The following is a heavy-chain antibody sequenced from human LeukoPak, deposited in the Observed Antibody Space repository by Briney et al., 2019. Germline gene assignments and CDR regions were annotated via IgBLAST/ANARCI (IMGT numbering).Heavy chain of an antibody. D-gene: IGHD6-13*01. Sequence: PSETLSLTCTVSGGSISSGSYYWSWIRQPAGKGLEWIGRIYTSGSTNYNPSLKSRVTISVDTSKNQFSLKLSSVTAADTAVYYCARATGAAAGTSRFDPWGQGTLVTVSS. CDR3: ARATGAAAGTSRFDP. CDR1: GGSISSGSYY. CDR2: IYTSGST. V-gene: IGHV4-61*02. J-gene: IGHJ5*02.